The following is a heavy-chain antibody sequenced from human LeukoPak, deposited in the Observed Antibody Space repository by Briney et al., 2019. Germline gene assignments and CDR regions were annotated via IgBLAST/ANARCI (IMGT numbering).Heavy chain of an antibody. CDR1: GGSISSYY. CDR3: ARDSGYSYALDY. J-gene: IGHJ4*02. D-gene: IGHD5-18*01. Sequence: SETLSLTCTVSGGSISSYYWSWIRQPPGKGLEWIGYIYYSGSTNYNPSLKSRVTISVDTSKIQFSLKLSSVTAADTAVYYCARDSGYSYALDYWGQGTLVTVSS. CDR2: IYYSGST. V-gene: IGHV4-59*01.